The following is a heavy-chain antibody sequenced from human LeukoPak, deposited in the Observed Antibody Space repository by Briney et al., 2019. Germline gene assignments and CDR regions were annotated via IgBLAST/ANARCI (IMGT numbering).Heavy chain of an antibody. CDR3: ARLNDWNFDY. D-gene: IGHD1-1*01. J-gene: IGHJ4*02. CDR1: GFTFSSYW. Sequence: GGSLRLSCAASGFTFSSYWMSWVHQAPGKGLERVARIKQDGSEKNYVDSVKGRFTVSRDNAKNTLFLQMNSLRAEDTAVFYCARLNDWNFDYWGQGTLVTVSS. V-gene: IGHV3-7*01. CDR2: IKQDGSEK.